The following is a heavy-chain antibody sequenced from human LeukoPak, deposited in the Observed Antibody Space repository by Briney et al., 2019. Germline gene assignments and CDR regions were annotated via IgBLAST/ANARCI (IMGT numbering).Heavy chain of an antibody. CDR2: MNPNSGNT. J-gene: IGHJ4*02. V-gene: IGHV1-8*01. Sequence: ASVKVSCKASGYTFTSYDINWVRQATGQGLEWMGGMNPNSGNTGYAQKFQGKVTMTRNTSISTAYMELSSLRSEDTAVYYCTRGRGVTYYYGSGSYSYWGQGTLVTVSS. D-gene: IGHD3-10*01. CDR3: TRGRGVTYYYGSGSYSY. CDR1: GYTFTSYD.